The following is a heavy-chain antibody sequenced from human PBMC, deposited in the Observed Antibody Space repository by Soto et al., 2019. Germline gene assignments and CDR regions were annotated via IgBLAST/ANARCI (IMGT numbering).Heavy chain of an antibody. Sequence: GSLRLSCAASGFSVSINYMSWVRQAPGKGLEWVSVIYSGGSTYYADSVKGRFTISRDNSKNTLYLQMNSLRAEDTAVYYCARGGPGLAAMDDAFDIWGQGTMVTVSS. CDR2: IYSGGST. J-gene: IGHJ3*02. D-gene: IGHD2-2*01. CDR1: GFSVSINY. CDR3: ARGGPGLAAMDDAFDI. V-gene: IGHV3-66*01.